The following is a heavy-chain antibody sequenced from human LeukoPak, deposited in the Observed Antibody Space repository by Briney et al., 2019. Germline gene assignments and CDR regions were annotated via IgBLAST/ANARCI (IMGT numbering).Heavy chain of an antibody. CDR3: ARLQWLQTGRDFLDY. V-gene: IGHV3-21*06. CDR1: GFTFSSYA. D-gene: IGHD6-19*01. J-gene: IGHJ4*02. CDR2: ISSSGSYI. Sequence: KLWGSLRLSCAASGFTFSSYAIQWVRQAPGKGLEWVSSISSSGSYIYYADSVKGRFTISRDNAKSSLDLQMNSLRVEDTAVYYCARLQWLQTGRDFLDYWGQGTLVTVSS.